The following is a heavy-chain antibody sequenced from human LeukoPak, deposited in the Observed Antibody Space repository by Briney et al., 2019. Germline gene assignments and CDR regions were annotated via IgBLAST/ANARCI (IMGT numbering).Heavy chain of an antibody. CDR1: GFTFSNYG. J-gene: IGHJ4*02. CDR2: SWYDGSTK. D-gene: IGHD1-26*01. CDR3: ARDIGGSYSQGLDH. V-gene: IGHV3-33*01. Sequence: GGSLRLSCAASGFTFSNYGMHWVRQAPDKGLEWVAVSWYDGSTKYYADSVKGRFSISRDNSKNTVSLQMSSLRPEDTAVYYCARDIGGSYSQGLDHWGQGTLVTVSS.